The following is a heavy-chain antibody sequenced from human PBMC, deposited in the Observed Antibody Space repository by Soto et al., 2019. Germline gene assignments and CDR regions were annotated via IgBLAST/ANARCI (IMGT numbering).Heavy chain of an antibody. Sequence: ASVKVSCKASGYTFTGYYMHWVRQAPGQGLEYMGWINPNNGDTNYAQKFQGRVSMTRDTSTSTAYMELSSLRFDDTAVYYCARHSGYDYVFDYWGQGTLVTVSS. CDR3: ARHSGYDYVFDY. CDR1: GYTFTGYY. J-gene: IGHJ4*02. V-gene: IGHV1-2*02. CDR2: INPNNGDT. D-gene: IGHD5-12*01.